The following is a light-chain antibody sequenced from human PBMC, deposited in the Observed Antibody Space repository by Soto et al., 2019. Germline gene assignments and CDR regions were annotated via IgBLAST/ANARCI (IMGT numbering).Light chain of an antibody. CDR1: SSDVGGYDY. J-gene: IGLJ3*02. CDR2: EVN. V-gene: IGLV2-14*01. Sequence: QSALTQPASVSGSPGQSVTIFCTGTSSDVGGYDYVSWYQHHPGKAPKLIIYEVNIRSSGVSDRFSGSRSGNTASLTISRLQGEDEADYFCSSYTSDNVGVFGGGTKLTVL. CDR3: SSYTSDNVGV.